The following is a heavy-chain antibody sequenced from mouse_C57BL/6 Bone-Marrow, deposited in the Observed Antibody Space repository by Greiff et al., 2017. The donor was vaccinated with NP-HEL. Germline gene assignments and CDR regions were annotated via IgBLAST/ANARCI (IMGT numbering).Heavy chain of an antibody. CDR3: ARAPYGYDDWYFDV. J-gene: IGHJ1*03. D-gene: IGHD2-2*01. Sequence: EVNVVESGGGLVQSGRSLRLSCATSGFTFSDFYMEWVRQAPGKGLEWIAASRNKANDYTTEYSASVKGRFIVSRDTSQSILYLQMNALRAEDTAIYYCARAPYGYDDWYFDVWGTGTTVTVSS. V-gene: IGHV7-1*01. CDR1: GFTFSDFY. CDR2: SRNKANDYTT.